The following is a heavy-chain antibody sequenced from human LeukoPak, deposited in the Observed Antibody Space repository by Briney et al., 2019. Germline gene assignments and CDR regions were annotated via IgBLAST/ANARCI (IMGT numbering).Heavy chain of an antibody. Sequence: GGSLRLSCVTSGFTFMTYSMIWVRQAPGKGLEWVAGIYGSGRDTFYADSVKGRFTISKDSSRKMLFLQMNSLRAEDTAIYYCAKDRDPDGAWSLDYWGQGTPVTVSS. V-gene: IGHV3-23*01. D-gene: IGHD4/OR15-4a*01. CDR2: IYGSGRDT. J-gene: IGHJ4*02. CDR3: AKDRDPDGAWSLDY. CDR1: GFTFMTYS.